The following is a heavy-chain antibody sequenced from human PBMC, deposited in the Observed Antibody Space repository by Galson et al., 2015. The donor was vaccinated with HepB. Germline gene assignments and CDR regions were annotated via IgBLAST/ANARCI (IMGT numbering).Heavy chain of an antibody. D-gene: IGHD3-16*02. V-gene: IGHV3-23*01. CDR3: AKDRTNRSYYDYIWGSYRYPNWFDP. CDR1: GFTFSSYA. J-gene: IGHJ5*02. CDR2: ISGSGGST. Sequence: SLRLSCAASGFTFSSYAMSWVRQAPGKGLEWVSAISGSGGSTYYADSVKGRFTISRDNSKNTLYLQMNSLRAEDTAVYYCAKDRTNRSYYDYIWGSYRYPNWFDPWGQGTLVTVSS.